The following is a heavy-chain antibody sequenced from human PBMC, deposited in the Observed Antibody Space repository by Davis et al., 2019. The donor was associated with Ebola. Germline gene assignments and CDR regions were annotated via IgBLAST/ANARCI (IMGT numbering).Heavy chain of an antibody. Sequence: MPSETLSLTCTVSGGYISGYYWSWIRQPPGKGLEWIGNLYHGGGTNYSPPLKSRLTIPVDTSKNLFSLKLTSVTAADTAVYYCARRSGWDYYYYGMDVWGKGTTVTVSS. CDR3: ARRSGWDYYYYGMDV. CDR1: GGYISGYY. J-gene: IGHJ6*04. D-gene: IGHD6-19*01. V-gene: IGHV4-59*12. CDR2: LYHGGGT.